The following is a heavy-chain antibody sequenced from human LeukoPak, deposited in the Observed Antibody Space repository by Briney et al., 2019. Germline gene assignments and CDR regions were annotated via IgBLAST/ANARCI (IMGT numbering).Heavy chain of an antibody. Sequence: SETLSLTCTVSGGSISSSSYYWGWIRQPPGKGLEWIGSIYYSGSTYYNPSLKSRVTISVDTSKNQFSLKLSSVTAADTAVYYCARGLRGKRYFDWLFLVSWFDPWGQGTLVTVSS. CDR3: ARGLRGKRYFDWLFLVSWFDP. D-gene: IGHD3-9*01. CDR2: IYYSGST. V-gene: IGHV4-39*01. CDR1: GGSISSSSYY. J-gene: IGHJ5*02.